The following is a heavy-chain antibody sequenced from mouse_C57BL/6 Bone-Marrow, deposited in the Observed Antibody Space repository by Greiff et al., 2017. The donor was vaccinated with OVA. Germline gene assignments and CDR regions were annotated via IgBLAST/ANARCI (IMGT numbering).Heavy chain of an antibody. CDR1: GFNIKDDY. J-gene: IGHJ1*03. Sequence: VQLQQSGAELVRPGASVKLSCTASGFNIKDDYMHWVKQRPEQGLEWIGWIDPENGDTEYASKFQGKATITADTSSNTAYLQLSSLTSEDTAVYYCTLTGGYFDVWGTGTTVTVSS. CDR3: TLTGGYFDV. D-gene: IGHD4-1*01. CDR2: IDPENGDT. V-gene: IGHV14-4*01.